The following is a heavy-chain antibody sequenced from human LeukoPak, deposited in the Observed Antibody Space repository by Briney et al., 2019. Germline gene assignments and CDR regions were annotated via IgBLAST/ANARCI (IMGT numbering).Heavy chain of an antibody. CDR3: ATRPAGSTWYGVFDY. V-gene: IGHV4-59*11. CDR1: GGSINSHY. Sequence: PSETLSLTCTVSGGSINSHYGSWLRQPPGKGLEWIGYVFNGGSTNYNPSLKSRVTMSVDTSRDQFSLRLTSVTAADTAIYYCATRPAGSTWYGVFDYWSQGTLVTVSS. CDR2: VFNGGST. J-gene: IGHJ4*02. D-gene: IGHD6-13*01.